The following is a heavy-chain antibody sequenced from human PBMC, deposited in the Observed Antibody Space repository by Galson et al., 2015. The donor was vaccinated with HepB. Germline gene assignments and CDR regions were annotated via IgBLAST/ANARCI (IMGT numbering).Heavy chain of an antibody. CDR1: GYTFTSYG. J-gene: IGHJ3*02. D-gene: IGHD2-15*01. CDR3: ASPRGGHREDDAFDI. Sequence: SVKVSCKASGYTFTSYGISWVRQAPGQGLEWTGWISAYNGNTNYAQKLQGRVTMTTDTSTSTAYMELRSLRSDDTAVYYCASPRGGHREDDAFDIWGQGTMVTVSS. V-gene: IGHV1-18*01. CDR2: ISAYNGNT.